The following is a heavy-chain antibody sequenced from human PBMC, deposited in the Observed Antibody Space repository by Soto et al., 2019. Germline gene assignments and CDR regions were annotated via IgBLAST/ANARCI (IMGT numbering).Heavy chain of an antibody. D-gene: IGHD5-12*01. V-gene: IGHV3-23*01. J-gene: IGHJ4*02. CDR3: TKDAHPDGFWDFDY. Sequence: GGSLRLSCASSGFTFSTYTMNWVRQAPGKGLEWVSGIFGSGDSTFYADSVRGRFTVSRDNLQMNSLRAEDTAVYYCTKDAHPDGFWDFDYWGQGTPVPVSS. CDR1: GFTFSTYT. CDR2: IFGSGDST.